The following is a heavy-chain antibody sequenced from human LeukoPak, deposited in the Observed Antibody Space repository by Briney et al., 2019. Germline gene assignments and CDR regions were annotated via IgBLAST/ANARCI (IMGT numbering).Heavy chain of an antibody. J-gene: IGHJ3*02. D-gene: IGHD2-2*01. CDR2: IYHSGST. Sequence: PSETLSLTCTVSGGSIRSSYYYWGWIRQPPGKGLEWIGYIYHSGSTYYNPSLKSRVTISVDRSKNQFSLKLSSVTAADTAVYYCAAGYCSSTSCYAFDIWGQGTMVTVSS. CDR3: AAGYCSSTSCYAFDI. V-gene: IGHV4-30-2*01. CDR1: GGSIRSSYYY.